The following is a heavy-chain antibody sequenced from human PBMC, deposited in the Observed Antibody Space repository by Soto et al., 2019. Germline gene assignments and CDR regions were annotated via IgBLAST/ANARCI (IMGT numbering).Heavy chain of an antibody. CDR2: VYYTGNT. CDR3: ARHPTHAAITAYATHYFDS. D-gene: IGHD2-21*01. Sequence: QLQLQESGPGLVKPSETLSLTCTVSGVSVTSSYSYWGWIRQPPGKGLEWIGSVYYTGNTNYKPSLESRVTISVDPSQNQFSLILSSVTAADTAVYFCARHPTHAAITAYATHYFDSWGQGTLITVSS. J-gene: IGHJ4*02. V-gene: IGHV4-39*01. CDR1: GVSVTSSYSY.